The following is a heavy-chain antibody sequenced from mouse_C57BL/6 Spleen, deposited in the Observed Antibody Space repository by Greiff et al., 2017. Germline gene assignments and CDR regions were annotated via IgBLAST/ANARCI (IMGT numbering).Heavy chain of an antibody. V-gene: IGHV1-15*01. D-gene: IGHD1-1*01. CDR1: GYTFTDYE. J-gene: IGHJ4*01. CDR2: IDPETGGT. CDR3: TRRDIYYGSSYAMDY. Sequence: VQLQKSGAELVRPGASVTLSCKASGYTFTDYEMHWVKQTPVHGLEWIGAIDPETGGTAYNQKFKGKAILTADKSSSTAYMELRSLTSEDSAVYYCTRRDIYYGSSYAMDYWGQGTSVTVSS.